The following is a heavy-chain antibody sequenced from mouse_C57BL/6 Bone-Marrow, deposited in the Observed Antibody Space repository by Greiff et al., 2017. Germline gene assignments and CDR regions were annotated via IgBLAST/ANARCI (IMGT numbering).Heavy chain of an antibody. CDR2: IDPENGDT. D-gene: IGHD1-1*01. CDR1: GFNIKDDY. CDR3: TSSPSYFDY. J-gene: IGHJ2*01. V-gene: IGHV14-4*01. Sequence: VQLQQSGAELVRPGASVKLSCTASGFNIKDDYMHWVKQRPEQGLEWIGCIDPENGDTEYAAKFQGKATITADTSSNTAYLQLSSLTSEDSAVYSCTSSPSYFDYGGQGTTLTVSA.